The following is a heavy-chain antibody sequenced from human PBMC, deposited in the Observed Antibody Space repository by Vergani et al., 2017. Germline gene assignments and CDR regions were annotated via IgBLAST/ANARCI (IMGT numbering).Heavy chain of an antibody. CDR2: ISGPGLST. V-gene: IGHV3-23*01. CDR1: GFTFSNSA. Sequence: EVHLLESGGGLVQSGGSLRLSCAASGFTFSNSAVSWVRQAPRRGLAWVSSISGPGLSTYYADSVKGRFSISRDNSKNTVFLQMHSLRAEDTAIYYCVKEKIDLGSYFFDSWGHGILVTVSS. J-gene: IGHJ4*01. D-gene: IGHD2/OR15-2a*01. CDR3: VKEKIDLGSYFFDS.